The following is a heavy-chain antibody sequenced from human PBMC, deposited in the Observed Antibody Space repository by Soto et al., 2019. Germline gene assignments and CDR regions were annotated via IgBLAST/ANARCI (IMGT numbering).Heavy chain of an antibody. V-gene: IGHV4-59*08. CDR3: AVRDYGDYGGGDEYFQH. D-gene: IGHD4-17*01. Sequence: SETLSLTCTVSGCSISSYYWSWIRQPPGKGLEWIGYIYYSGSTNYNPSLKSRVTISVDTSKNQFSLKLSSVTAADTAVYYCAVRDYGDYGGGDEYFQHWGQGTLVTVSS. J-gene: IGHJ1*01. CDR2: IYYSGST. CDR1: GCSISSYY.